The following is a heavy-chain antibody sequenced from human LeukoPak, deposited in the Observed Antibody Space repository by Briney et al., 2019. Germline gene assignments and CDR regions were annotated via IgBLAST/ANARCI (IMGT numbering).Heavy chain of an antibody. V-gene: IGHV1-46*01. CDR2: INPSGGST. J-gene: IGHJ6*02. D-gene: IGHD3-3*01. Sequence: ASVKVSCKASGYTFTSYYMHWVRQAPGQGLEWMGIINPSGGSTSYAQKFQGRVTMTRDTSTSTVYMELSSLRSEDTAVYYCARGRPTSAPTTIFGVVISPYYYYYYGMDVWGQGTTVTVSS. CDR1: GYTFTSYY. CDR3: ARGRPTSAPTTIFGVVISPYYYYYYGMDV.